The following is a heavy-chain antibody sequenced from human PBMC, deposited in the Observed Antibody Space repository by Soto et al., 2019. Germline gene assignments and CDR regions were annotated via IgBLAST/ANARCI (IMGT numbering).Heavy chain of an antibody. V-gene: IGHV4-39*01. CDR1: GGSISSSSYY. CDR3: ARQGLRLGELSS. D-gene: IGHD3-16*02. J-gene: IGHJ5*02. CDR2: IYYSGST. Sequence: SETLSLTCTVSGGSISSSSYYWGWIRQPPGKGLERIGSIYYSGSTYYNPSLKSRVTISVDTSKNQFSLKLSSVTAADTAVYYCARQGLRLGELSSWGQGTLVTVSS.